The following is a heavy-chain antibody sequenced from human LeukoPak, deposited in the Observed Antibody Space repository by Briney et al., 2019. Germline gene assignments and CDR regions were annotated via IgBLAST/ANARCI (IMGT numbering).Heavy chain of an antibody. CDR2: IKQDGSEK. CDR1: GFTFSSYW. Sequence: PGGSLRLSCAASGFTFSSYWMSWVRQAPGKGLEWVANIKQDGSEKYYVDSVKGRFTISRDNAKNSLYLQMNSLRAEDTAVYYCARAQPDYGSGSYYNNYWGQGTLVTVSS. V-gene: IGHV3-7*01. CDR3: ARAQPDYGSGSYYNNY. J-gene: IGHJ4*02. D-gene: IGHD3-10*01.